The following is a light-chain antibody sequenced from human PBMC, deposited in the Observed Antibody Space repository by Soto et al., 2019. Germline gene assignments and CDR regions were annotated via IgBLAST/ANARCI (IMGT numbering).Light chain of an antibody. CDR3: SSYTSSSTLVV. CDR1: XSXXGGYNY. J-gene: IGLJ2*01. V-gene: IGLV2-14*01. Sequence: QAVVTQPASVSGSPGQSITISCTGTXSXXGGYNYVSWYQQHPGKAPKLMIYDVSNRPSGVSNRFSGSKSGNTASLTISGLQAEDEADYYCSSYTSSSTLVVFGGGTKVTVL. CDR2: DVS.